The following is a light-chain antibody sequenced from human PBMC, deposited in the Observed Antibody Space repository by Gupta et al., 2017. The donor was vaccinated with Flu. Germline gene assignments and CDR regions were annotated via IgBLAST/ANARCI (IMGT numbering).Light chain of an antibody. V-gene: IGKV2-28*01. J-gene: IGKJ3*01. CDR2: LGS. CDR1: QSLRHSNGYNY. Sequence: DIVMTQSPLSLPVTPGEPASISCRSSQSLRHSNGYNYLDWYLQKPGQSPQLLIYLGSNRASGGMDNCSGSGGGTEAKLKISRGDAEDVGVYYCMQAQQNHRKFTFGHGTKVDIK. CDR3: MQAQQNHRKFT.